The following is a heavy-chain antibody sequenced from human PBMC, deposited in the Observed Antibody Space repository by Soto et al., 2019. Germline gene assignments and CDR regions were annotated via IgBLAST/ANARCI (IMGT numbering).Heavy chain of an antibody. V-gene: IGHV1-18*04. D-gene: IGHD2-8*01. Sequence: QVQLVQSGAEVKKPGASVKVSCKASGYTFTSYGISWVRQAPGQGLEWMGWISAYNGNTNYAQKIQGRVTMTTDTATSTAYMELRSLRADDTAVYYFARVCMVRLRTNGVFYRNWFDPWGQGSLVTVS. CDR2: ISAYNGNT. J-gene: IGHJ5*02. CDR1: GYTFTSYG. CDR3: ARVCMVRLRTNGVFYRNWFDP.